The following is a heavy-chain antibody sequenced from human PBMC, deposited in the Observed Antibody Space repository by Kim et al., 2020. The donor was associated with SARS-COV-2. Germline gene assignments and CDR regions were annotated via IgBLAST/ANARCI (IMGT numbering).Heavy chain of an antibody. Sequence: GGSLRLSCAASGFTFDDYAMHWVRQAPGKGLEWVSLISGDGGSTYYADSVKGRFTISRDNSKNSLYLQMNSLRTEDTALYYCAKAAYDFWSGYLPLLPYDYYGMDVWGQGTTVTVSS. J-gene: IGHJ6*02. CDR2: ISGDGGST. V-gene: IGHV3-43*02. D-gene: IGHD3-3*01. CDR3: AKAAYDFWSGYLPLLPYDYYGMDV. CDR1: GFTFDDYA.